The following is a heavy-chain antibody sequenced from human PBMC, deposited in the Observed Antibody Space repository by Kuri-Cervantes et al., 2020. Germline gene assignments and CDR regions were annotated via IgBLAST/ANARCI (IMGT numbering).Heavy chain of an antibody. J-gene: IGHJ4*02. CDR2: INHSGST. V-gene: IGHV4-34*01. D-gene: IGHD6-6*01. Sequence: GLVWIEEINHSGSTYYNPSLKSRVTISVDMSKNQFSLKLSSVTAADTAVYYCARRIAARIIAPIDYWGQGTLVTVSS. CDR3: ARRIAARIIAPIDY.